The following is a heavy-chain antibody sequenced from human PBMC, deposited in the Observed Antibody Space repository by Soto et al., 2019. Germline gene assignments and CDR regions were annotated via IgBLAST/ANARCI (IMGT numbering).Heavy chain of an antibody. V-gene: IGHV1-46*01. CDR1: GYTFTSYY. CDR2: INPSGGST. D-gene: IGHD3-3*01. J-gene: IGHJ6*02. Sequence: ASVKVSCKASGYTFTSYYMHWVRQAPGQGLEWMGIINPSGGSTSYAQKFQGRVTMTRDTSTSTVYMELSSLRSEDTAVYYCARVLGVLRFLEWQPYYYYYGMDVWGQGTTVTVSS. CDR3: ARVLGVLRFLEWQPYYYYYGMDV.